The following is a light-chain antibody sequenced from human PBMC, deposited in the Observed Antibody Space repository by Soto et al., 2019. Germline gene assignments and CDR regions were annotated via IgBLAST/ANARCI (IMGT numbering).Light chain of an antibody. CDR3: CSYAGTTTYV. CDR1: SSDVGSYDL. J-gene: IGLJ1*01. V-gene: IGLV2-23*01. CDR2: EGS. Sequence: QSALTQPASVSGSRGQSITISCTGTSSDVGSYDLVSWYQDLPGKAPKLIIYEGSKRPSGVSNRFSASKSGNTASLTISGLQAEEEADYFCCSYAGTTTYVFGSETKVTV.